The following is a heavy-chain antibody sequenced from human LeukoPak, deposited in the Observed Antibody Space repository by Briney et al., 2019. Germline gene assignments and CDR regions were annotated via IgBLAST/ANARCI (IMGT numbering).Heavy chain of an antibody. CDR3: AKDGVVSGTMGRQNY. J-gene: IGHJ4*02. Sequence: GGSLRLSCAASGFTFSSYAMSWVRLAPGKGLEWVSGTSGSGGSTYYADSVKGRFTMSRDNSKNTLYLQMNSLRAEDTAVYYCAKDGVVSGTMGRQNYWGQGTLVTVSS. CDR1: GFTFSSYA. V-gene: IGHV3-23*01. D-gene: IGHD6-19*01. CDR2: TSGSGGST.